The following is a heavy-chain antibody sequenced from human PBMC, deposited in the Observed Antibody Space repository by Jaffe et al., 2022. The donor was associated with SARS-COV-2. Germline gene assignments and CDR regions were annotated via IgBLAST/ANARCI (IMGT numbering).Heavy chain of an antibody. CDR2: IYPGDSDT. D-gene: IGHD6-19*01. CDR1: GYSFTSYW. V-gene: IGHV5-51*01. CDR3: ARHSRAVAGMRGYYYYGMDV. Sequence: EVQLVQSGAEVKKPGESLKISCKGSGYSFTSYWIGWVRQMPGKGLEWMGIIYPGDSDTRYSPSFQGQVTISADKSISTAYLQWSSLKASDTAMYYCARHSRAVAGMRGYYYYGMDVWGQGTTVTVSS. J-gene: IGHJ6*02.